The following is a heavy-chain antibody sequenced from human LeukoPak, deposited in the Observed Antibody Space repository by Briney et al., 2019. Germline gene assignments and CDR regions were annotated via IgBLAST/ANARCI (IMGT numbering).Heavy chain of an antibody. D-gene: IGHD5-12*01. J-gene: IGHJ3*02. V-gene: IGHV3-7*01. Sequence: PGGSLRLSCAASGFTFSSYWMSWVRQAPGKGLEWVANIKQDGSEKYYVDSVKGRFTISRDNAKNSLYLQMNSLRAEDTAVYYCARIVATDIDAFDIWGQGTMVTVSS. CDR3: ARIVATDIDAFDI. CDR2: IKQDGSEK. CDR1: GFTFSSYW.